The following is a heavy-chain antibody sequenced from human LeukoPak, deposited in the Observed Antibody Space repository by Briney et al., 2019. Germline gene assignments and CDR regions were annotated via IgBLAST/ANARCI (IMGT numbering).Heavy chain of an antibody. CDR1: GYTFTSYD. J-gene: IGHJ6*02. V-gene: IGHV1-8*01. D-gene: IGHD3-10*01. CDR2: MNPNSGNT. CDR3: ARKGMVRGSYGMDV. Sequence: ASVKVSCKASGYTFTSYDINWVRQATGQGLEWMGWMNPNSGNTGYAQKFQGRVTMTRNTSISTAYMELSSLRSEDTAVYYCARKGMVRGSYGMDVWGQGTTVTVSS.